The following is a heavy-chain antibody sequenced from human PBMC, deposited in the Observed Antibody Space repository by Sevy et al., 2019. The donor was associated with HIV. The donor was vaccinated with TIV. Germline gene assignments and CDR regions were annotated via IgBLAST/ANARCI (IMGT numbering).Heavy chain of an antibody. CDR1: GYTFTNYW. CDR2: IYPGDSDT. V-gene: IGHV5-51*01. D-gene: IGHD2-2*01. Sequence: GESRKISCKGSGYTFTNYWIGWVRQMPGKGLEWMGIIYPGDSDTRYSPSFQGQVTISAVKSISTAYLQWSSLKASDTAMYYCARYPIVVVPAAEYYFDYWGQGTLVTVSS. CDR3: ARYPIVVVPAAEYYFDY. J-gene: IGHJ4*02.